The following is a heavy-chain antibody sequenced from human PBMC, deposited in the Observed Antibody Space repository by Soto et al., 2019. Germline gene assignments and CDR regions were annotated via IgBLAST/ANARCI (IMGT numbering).Heavy chain of an antibody. Sequence: PSETLSLTSAVSGVSISSGNWWTWVRQTPQRGLEYIGEIFHDGTANYYPSFERRVAISVDTSKNQFSLKLTSVTAADTAIYFCARLVYDTRLNYMYFDFWGQGARGTVPQ. CDR1: GVSISSGNW. V-gene: IGHV4-4*02. D-gene: IGHD2-8*01. CDR2: IFHDGTA. CDR3: ARLVYDTRLNYMYFDF. J-gene: IGHJ4*02.